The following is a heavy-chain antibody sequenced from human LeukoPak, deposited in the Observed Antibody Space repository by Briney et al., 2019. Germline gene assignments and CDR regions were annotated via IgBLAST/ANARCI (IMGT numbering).Heavy chain of an antibody. J-gene: IGHJ4*02. V-gene: IGHV4-30-2*01. CDR1: GGSFSSDDYF. Sequence: SQTLSLTCTVSGGSFSSDDYFWSWIRQAPGKGLEWIGYINYSGSAYYNPSLKSRVTISVDRWKNQFSLELSSVTAADTAVFYCARVREAYTNPFFDYWGQGTLVTVSS. CDR3: ARVREAYTNPFFDY. CDR2: INYSGSA. D-gene: IGHD4-11*01.